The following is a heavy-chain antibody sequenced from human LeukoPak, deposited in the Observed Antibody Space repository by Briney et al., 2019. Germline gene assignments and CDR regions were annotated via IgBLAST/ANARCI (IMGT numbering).Heavy chain of an antibody. J-gene: IGHJ4*02. V-gene: IGHV4-39*01. CDR1: GGSISSSSYY. D-gene: IGHD3-3*01. Sequence: PSETLSLTCTVSGGSISSSSYYWGWIRQPPGKGLEWIGSIYYSGSTYYNPSLKSRVTISVDTSKNQFSLKLSSVTAADTAVYYCARKSGFWSGYYFGYWGQGTLVTVSS. CDR3: ARKSGFWSGYYFGY. CDR2: IYYSGST.